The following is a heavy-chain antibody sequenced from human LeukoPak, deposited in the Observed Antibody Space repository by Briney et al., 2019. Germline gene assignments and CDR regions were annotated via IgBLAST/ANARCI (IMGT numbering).Heavy chain of an antibody. V-gene: IGHV4-34*01. J-gene: IGHJ4*02. CDR3: ARGLGIYYGSGSYNY. CDR2: INHRGST. Sequence: SETLSLTCAVYGGSFSGYYWSWIRQPPGKGLEWIGEINHRGSTNYNPSLKSRVTISVDTSKNQFSLKLSSVTAADTAVYYCARGLGIYYGSGSYNYWGQGTLVTVSS. D-gene: IGHD3-10*01. CDR1: GGSFSGYY.